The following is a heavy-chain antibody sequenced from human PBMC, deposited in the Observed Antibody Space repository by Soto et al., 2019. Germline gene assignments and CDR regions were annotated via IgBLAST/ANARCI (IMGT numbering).Heavy chain of an antibody. CDR1: DGSFIGYY. V-gene: IGHV4-34*01. CDR3: ARGLFEVYGGDLDY. Sequence: PSETLSLTCGVYDGSFIGYYWTLIRQPPGTGLEWIGEINHSGSTNYTPSLKSRVTISVDTSKNEFSLQLTSMTTADTAVYYCARGLFEVYGGDLDYWGQGILVTVSS. D-gene: IGHD4-17*01. CDR2: INHSGST. J-gene: IGHJ4*02.